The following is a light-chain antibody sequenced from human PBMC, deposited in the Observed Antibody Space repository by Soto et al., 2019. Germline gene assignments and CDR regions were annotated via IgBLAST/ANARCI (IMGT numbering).Light chain of an antibody. CDR1: SSDVGSYNL. V-gene: IGLV2-23*02. CDR2: EVS. J-gene: IGLJ1*01. Sequence: QSALTQPASVSGSPGQSITISCTGTSSDVGSYNLVSWYQQHPGKAPKLMIYEVSKRPSGVSNRFSGSKSGNTASLTISGLQAEDEADYYCCSYAGSSTLGVFGPGTKVTVL. CDR3: CSYAGSSTLGV.